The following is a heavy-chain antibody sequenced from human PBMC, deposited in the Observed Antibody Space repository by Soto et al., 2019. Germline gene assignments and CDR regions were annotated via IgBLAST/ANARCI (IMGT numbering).Heavy chain of an antibody. CDR1: GGTFSSYA. V-gene: IGHV1-69*01. Sequence: QVQLVQSGAEVKKPGSSVKVSCKASGGTFSSYAISWVRQAPGQGLEWMGGIIPIFGTANYAQKFQGRVTITADESRITAYKELSSLRSEDTAVYYCALETTYYYDSSGYYSDDAFDIWGQGTMVTVSS. D-gene: IGHD3-22*01. CDR2: IIPIFGTA. J-gene: IGHJ3*02. CDR3: ALETTYYYDSSGYYSDDAFDI.